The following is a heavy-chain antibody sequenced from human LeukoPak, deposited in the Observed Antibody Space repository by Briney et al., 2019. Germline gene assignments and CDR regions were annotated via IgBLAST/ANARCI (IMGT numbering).Heavy chain of an antibody. J-gene: IGHJ6*03. V-gene: IGHV1-18*01. Sequence: ASVNVSFKASVYTFINYGISWVRQAPGQGLDWLGWITAYNGDTNYAQKFQGRVTMTTDTSTSTAYMELRSLRSDDTAVYYCARAHSGYDYPYHYYMDVWGRGTTVTVSS. D-gene: IGHD5-12*01. CDR1: VYTFINYG. CDR3: ARAHSGYDYPYHYYMDV. CDR2: ITAYNGDT.